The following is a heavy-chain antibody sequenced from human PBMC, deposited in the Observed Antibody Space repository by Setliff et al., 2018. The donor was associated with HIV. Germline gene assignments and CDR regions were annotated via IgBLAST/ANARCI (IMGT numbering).Heavy chain of an antibody. J-gene: IGHJ3*02. CDR3: ARDHPSYYDFWSGYYTKAFDI. V-gene: IGHV3-21*01. D-gene: IGHD3-3*01. Sequence: GGSLRLSCAASGFTFSSYSMNWVRQAPGKGLEWVSSISSSSSYIYYADSLKGRFTISRDNAKNSLHLQMNSLRAEDTAVYYCARDHPSYYDFWSGYYTKAFDIWGQGSMVT. CDR1: GFTFSSYS. CDR2: ISSSSSYI.